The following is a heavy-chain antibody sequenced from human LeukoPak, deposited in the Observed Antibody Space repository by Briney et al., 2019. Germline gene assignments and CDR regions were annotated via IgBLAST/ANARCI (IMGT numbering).Heavy chain of an antibody. J-gene: IGHJ4*02. CDR1: EFTFSSYW. CDR3: ARDPTAVANLPQYYLDY. V-gene: IGHV3-30*03. CDR2: ISYDRSLK. D-gene: IGHD4-23*01. Sequence: GGSLRLSCAASEFTFSSYWMSWVRQAPGKGLEWVAVISYDRSLKYYADSVRGRFTISSDNSKNTLYLQMNSLRVEDTAVYYCARDPTAVANLPQYYLDYWGQGILVTVSS.